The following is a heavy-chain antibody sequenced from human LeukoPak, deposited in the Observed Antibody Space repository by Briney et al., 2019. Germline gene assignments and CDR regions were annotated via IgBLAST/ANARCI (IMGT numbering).Heavy chain of an antibody. CDR1: GFTLRTYG. CDR3: AKVIGGSSAWYARGFDY. CDR2: IRNDESNK. J-gene: IGHJ4*02. V-gene: IGHV3-30*02. D-gene: IGHD2-15*01. Sequence: GGSLRLSCAASGFTLRTYGMHWVRQAPGKGLEWVAFIRNDESNKYYADSVKGRFTISRDNPKNTLYLQMNSLRAEDTAVYFCAKVIGGSSAWYARGFDYWGQGTLVTVSS.